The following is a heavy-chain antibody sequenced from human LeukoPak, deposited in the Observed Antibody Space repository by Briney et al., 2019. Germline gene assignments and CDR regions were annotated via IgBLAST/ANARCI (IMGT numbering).Heavy chain of an antibody. CDR2: ISSSGSTK. D-gene: IGHD4-17*01. CDR1: GFTFSGFY. V-gene: IGHV3-11*01. CDR3: AKDPNGDYIGTFDI. J-gene: IGHJ3*02. Sequence: GGSLRLSCAASGFTFSGFYMTWIRQAPGKGLEWVSYISSSGSTKYYAASVQGRFTISRDNSKNTLYLQMNSLRAEDTAVYYCAKDPNGDYIGTFDIWGQGTMVTVSS.